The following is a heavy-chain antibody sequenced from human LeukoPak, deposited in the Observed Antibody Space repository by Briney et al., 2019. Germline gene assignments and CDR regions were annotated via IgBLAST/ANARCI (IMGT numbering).Heavy chain of an antibody. CDR2: INHSGST. Sequence: SETLSLTCDVYSGSFGGYYWSWIRQPPGKGLEWIGEINHSGSTSYNPSLKSRVSISVDTSKNQFSLKLSSVTAADTAVYYCARERGDNWNVGPWGQGTLVTVSS. CDR1: SGSFGGYY. V-gene: IGHV4-34*01. J-gene: IGHJ5*02. D-gene: IGHD1-20*01. CDR3: ARERGDNWNVGP.